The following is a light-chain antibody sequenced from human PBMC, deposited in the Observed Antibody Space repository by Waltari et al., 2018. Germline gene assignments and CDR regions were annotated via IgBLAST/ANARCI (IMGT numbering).Light chain of an antibody. CDR2: RNY. Sequence: QSVLTQPPSASGTTGQRVTISYSESSSNLRRSYLYWYQQLQGTAPKFLIYRNYQRPSGGPDRFSGSKSGTAAALAISGLRSEDEADYYCATWDDSLSGVVFGGGTKLTVL. CDR3: ATWDDSLSGVV. J-gene: IGLJ2*01. CDR1: SSNLRRSY. V-gene: IGLV1-47*01.